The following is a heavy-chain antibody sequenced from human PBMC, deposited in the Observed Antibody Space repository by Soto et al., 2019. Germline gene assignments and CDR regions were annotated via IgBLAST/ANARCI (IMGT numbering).Heavy chain of an antibody. CDR3: AGSGGGSYYVGGYGMDV. CDR1: GGTFSSYA. Sequence: SVKVSCKASGGTFSSYAISWVRQAPGQGLEWMGGIIPIFGTANYAQKFQGRVTITADESTSTAYMELSSLRSEDTAVYYCAGSGGGSYYVGGYGMDVWGQGTTVTVS. V-gene: IGHV1-69*13. D-gene: IGHD1-26*01. J-gene: IGHJ6*02. CDR2: IIPIFGTA.